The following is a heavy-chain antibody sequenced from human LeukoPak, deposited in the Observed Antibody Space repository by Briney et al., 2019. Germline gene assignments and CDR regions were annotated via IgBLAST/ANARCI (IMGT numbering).Heavy chain of an antibody. CDR3: ARYCSSTSCYLGY. Sequence: SETLSLTCTVSGGSISSSSYYWGWIRQPPGKGLEWIGSIYCSGSTYYNPSLKSRVTISVDTSKNQFSLKLSSVTAADTAVYYCARYCSSTSCYLGYWGQGTLVTVSS. CDR1: GGSISSSSYY. J-gene: IGHJ4*02. D-gene: IGHD2-2*01. V-gene: IGHV4-39*01. CDR2: IYCSGST.